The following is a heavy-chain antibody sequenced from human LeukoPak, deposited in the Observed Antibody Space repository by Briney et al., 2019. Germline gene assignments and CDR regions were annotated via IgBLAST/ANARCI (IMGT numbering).Heavy chain of an antibody. Sequence: QSGGSLRLSCAASGFTFSSYWMSWVRQAPGKGLKWVSAINWNGGSTGYADSVKGRFTISRDNAKNSLYLQMNSLRAEDTALYYCARAGGPGYYYYMDVWGKGTTVTVSS. CDR3: ARAGGPGYYYYMDV. V-gene: IGHV3-20*04. J-gene: IGHJ6*03. D-gene: IGHD4-23*01. CDR2: INWNGGST. CDR1: GFTFSSYW.